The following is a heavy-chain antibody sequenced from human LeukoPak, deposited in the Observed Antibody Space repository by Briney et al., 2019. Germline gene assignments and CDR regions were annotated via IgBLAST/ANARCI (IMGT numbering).Heavy chain of an antibody. J-gene: IGHJ5*02. CDR3: ARVYSTIFEVVRNWFDH. CDR2: TSSSSSYI. D-gene: IGHD3-3*01. V-gene: IGHV3-21*01. CDR1: GFTFSSYS. Sequence: GGSLRLSCAASGFTFSSYSMNWVRQAPGKGLEWVSSTSSSSSYIYYADSVKVRFTISRDNAKNSLYLQMNSLRAEDTAVYYCARVYSTIFEVVRNWFDHWGQGTLVTVSS.